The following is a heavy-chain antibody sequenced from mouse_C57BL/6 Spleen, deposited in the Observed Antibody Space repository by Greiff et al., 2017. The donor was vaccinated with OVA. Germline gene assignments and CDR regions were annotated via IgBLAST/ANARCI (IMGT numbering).Heavy chain of an antibody. V-gene: IGHV8-12*01. J-gene: IGHJ1*03. CDR3: ARSYYSKGGYFDV. CDR2: IYWDDDK. D-gene: IGHD2-5*01. Sequence: QVTLKESGPGILQSSQTLSLTCSFSGFSLSTSGMGVSWIRQPSGKGLEWLAHIYWDDDKRYNPSLKRRLTISKDTSRNQVFLKITSVDTADTATYYCARSYYSKGGYFDVWGTGTTVTVSS. CDR1: GFSLSTSGMG.